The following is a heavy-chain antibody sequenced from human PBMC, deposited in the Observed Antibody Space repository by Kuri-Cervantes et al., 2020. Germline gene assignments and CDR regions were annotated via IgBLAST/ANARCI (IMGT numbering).Heavy chain of an antibody. CDR2: IYYSGST. J-gene: IGHJ4*02. V-gene: IGHV4-39*07. CDR1: GGSISSSSYY. D-gene: IGHD6-13*01. CDR3: ARDRTIAAAGGN. Sequence: SETLSLTCAVSGGSISSSSYYWGWIRQPPGKGLEWIGSIYYSGSTYYNPSLKSRVTISVDTSKNQFSLKLSSVTAADTAVYYCARDRTIAAAGGNWGQGTLVTVSS.